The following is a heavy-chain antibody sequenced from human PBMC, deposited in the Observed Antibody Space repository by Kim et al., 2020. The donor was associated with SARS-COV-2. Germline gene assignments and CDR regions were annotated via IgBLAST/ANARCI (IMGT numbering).Heavy chain of an antibody. D-gene: IGHD4-17*01. J-gene: IGHJ6*02. Sequence: SETLSLTCTVSGGSVSSGSYYWSWIRQPPGKGLEWFGYIYYSGSTSYNPSLKSRVTISVDTSKNQFTLTLSSVTAADTAVYYCARASNTVTTNSTTYYYYYCGMDVWGHGTTGTVSS. CDR3: ARASNTVTTNSTTYYYYYCGMDV. CDR1: GGSVSSGSYY. CDR2: IYYSGST. V-gene: IGHV4-61*01.